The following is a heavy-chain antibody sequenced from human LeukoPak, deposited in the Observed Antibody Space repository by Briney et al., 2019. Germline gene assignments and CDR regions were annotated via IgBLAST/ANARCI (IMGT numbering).Heavy chain of an antibody. CDR3: ARHMKNLYSGSYYPRLDQGALAFDI. D-gene: IGHD1-26*01. CDR1: GFTFSSYA. V-gene: IGHV4-59*01. J-gene: IGHJ3*02. CDR2: IYYSGST. Sequence: GSLRLSCAASGFTFSSYAMHWIRQPPGKGLEWIGYIYYSGSTNYNPSLKSRVTISVDTSKNQFSLKLSSVTAADTAVYYCARHMKNLYSGSYYPRLDQGALAFDIWGQGTMVTVSS.